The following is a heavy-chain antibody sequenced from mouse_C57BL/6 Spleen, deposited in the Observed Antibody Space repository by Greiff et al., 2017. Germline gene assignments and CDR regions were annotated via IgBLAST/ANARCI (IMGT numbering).Heavy chain of an antibody. Sequence: QVQLQQSGAELARPGASVKLSCKASGYTFTSYGISWVKQRTGQGLEWIGEIYPRSGNTYYNEKFKGTATLTADKSSSTAYMELRSLTSEDSVVDYCARSVYYEYDGLWSVDVWGTGTSVTVSS. D-gene: IGHD2-4*01. CDR2: IYPRSGNT. V-gene: IGHV1-81*01. CDR3: ARSVYYEYDGLWSVDV. CDR1: GYTFTSYG. J-gene: IGHJ1*03.